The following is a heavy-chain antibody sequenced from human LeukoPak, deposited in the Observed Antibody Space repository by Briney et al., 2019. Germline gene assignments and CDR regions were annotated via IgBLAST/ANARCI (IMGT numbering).Heavy chain of an antibody. CDR1: GYTFTNYG. Sequence: ASVKVSCKASGYTFTNYGISWVRQAPGQGLEWMGWINPNSGGTNYAQKFQGRVTMTRDTSISTAYMELSRLRSDDTAVYYCARDHYYDSSGYYDGYYYYYMDVWGKGTTVTVSS. J-gene: IGHJ6*03. CDR3: ARDHYYDSSGYYDGYYYYYMDV. V-gene: IGHV1-2*02. CDR2: INPNSGGT. D-gene: IGHD3-22*01.